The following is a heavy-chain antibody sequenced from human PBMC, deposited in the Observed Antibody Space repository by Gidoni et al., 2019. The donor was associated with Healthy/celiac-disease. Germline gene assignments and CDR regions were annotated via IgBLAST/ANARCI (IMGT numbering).Heavy chain of an antibody. V-gene: IGHV1-69*01. CDR1: GGTFSTYA. J-gene: IGHJ5*02. D-gene: IGHD4-17*01. CDR3: ARDPSGDYVIKNWFDP. CDR2: IIPICGTA. Sequence: VQLLQSGAESKKPGSSVNVSCKASGGTFSTYAISWVRQAPGQGLEWTGGIIPICGTANYAQKFQGRVTITADESTSTAYMELSSLRSEDTDVYYCARDPSGDYVIKNWFDPWGQGTLVTVSS.